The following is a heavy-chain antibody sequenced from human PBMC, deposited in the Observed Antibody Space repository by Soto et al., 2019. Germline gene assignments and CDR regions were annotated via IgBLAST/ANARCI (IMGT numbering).Heavy chain of an antibody. CDR2: IHQSGGT. V-gene: IGHV4-38-2*01. J-gene: IGHJ4*02. CDR3: ARVRDCSNGVCYTGSLDY. Sequence: SETLSLTCAVSGYSISSGYYWAWIRQPPGKGLEWIATIHQSGGTYYNPSLKSRVTISVDTSKNQFSLKLSSVTAADTAVFYCARVRDCSNGVCYTGSLDYWGQGTLVTSPQ. D-gene: IGHD2-8*01. CDR1: GYSISSGYY.